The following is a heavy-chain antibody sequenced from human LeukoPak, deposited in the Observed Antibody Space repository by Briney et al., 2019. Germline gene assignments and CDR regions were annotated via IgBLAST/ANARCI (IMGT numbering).Heavy chain of an antibody. D-gene: IGHD5-18*01. CDR3: ARDLAMVPRRGGSGGFDY. CDR1: GYTFTSYA. Sequence: GASVKVSCKASGYTFTSYAMNWVRQAPGQGLEWMGWINPNSGGTNYAQKFQGGVTMTRDTSISTAYMELSRLRSDDTAVYYCARDLAMVPRRGGSGGFDYWGQGTLVTVSS. J-gene: IGHJ4*02. CDR2: INPNSGGT. V-gene: IGHV1-2*02.